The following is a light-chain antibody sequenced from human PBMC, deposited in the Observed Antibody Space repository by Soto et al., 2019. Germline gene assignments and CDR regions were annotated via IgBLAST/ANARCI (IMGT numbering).Light chain of an antibody. CDR2: LAS. V-gene: IGKV3-20*01. CDR3: QQYGSSPWT. Sequence: EIVLTQSPDTLSLSPGDRATLSCRASQSIPSNYLAWYQQTPGQAPRLLIYLASNRAAGIPDRFSGSGSGADFTLTITRLEPEDFAVYHCQQYGSSPWTFGQGTKVDFK. J-gene: IGKJ1*01. CDR1: QSIPSNY.